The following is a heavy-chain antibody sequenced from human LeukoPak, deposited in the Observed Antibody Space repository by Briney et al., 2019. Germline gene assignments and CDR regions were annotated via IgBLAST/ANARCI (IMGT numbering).Heavy chain of an antibody. D-gene: IGHD5-12*01. V-gene: IGHV4-4*07. CDR1: GYSINRYL. CDR3: ARARRGYSGYDRSVGAFDI. Sequence: PSETLSLTCTVSGYSINRYLCTWIRQPAGRGLEWIGRSYNSGSTNYNPSLKSRVTMSVDKSKNQFSLKLSSVTAADTAVYYCARARRGYSGYDRSVGAFDIWGQGTMVTVSS. CDR2: SYNSGST. J-gene: IGHJ3*02.